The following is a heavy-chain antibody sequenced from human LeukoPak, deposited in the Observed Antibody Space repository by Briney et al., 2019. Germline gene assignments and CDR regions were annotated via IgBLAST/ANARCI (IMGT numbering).Heavy chain of an antibody. CDR1: GFTLGSFG. CDR2: MWYDGRNK. J-gene: IGHJ3*02. V-gene: IGHV3-33*01. Sequence: PGGSLRLSCAASGFTLGSFGMVWVRQAPGKGLEWVTLMWYDGRNKYYADSVKGRFTISRDNSKNTVYLQMNSLRGEDTAVYYCARVGDMEAFDIWGQGTRVTVSS. CDR3: ARVGDMEAFDI. D-gene: IGHD3-16*01.